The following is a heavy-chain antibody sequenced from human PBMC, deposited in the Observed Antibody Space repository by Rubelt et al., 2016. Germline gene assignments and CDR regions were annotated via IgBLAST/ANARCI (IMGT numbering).Heavy chain of an antibody. CDR1: DYY. CDR3: AKDKMATIRSPFDY. Sequence: DYYMSWIRQAPGKGLEWVSSISSSSSYIYYADSVKGRFTISRDNAKNSLYLQMNSLRAEDTALYYCAKDKMATIRSPFDYWGQGTLVTVSS. V-gene: IGHV3-11*05. J-gene: IGHJ4*02. CDR2: ISSSSSYI. D-gene: IGHD5-24*01.